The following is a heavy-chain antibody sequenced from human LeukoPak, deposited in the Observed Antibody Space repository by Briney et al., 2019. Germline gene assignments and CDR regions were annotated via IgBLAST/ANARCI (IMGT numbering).Heavy chain of an antibody. CDR3: ASKAAGKISG. V-gene: IGHV4-34*01. CDR1: GGSFSGYY. D-gene: IGHD6-13*01. J-gene: IGHJ4*02. Sequence: SETLSLTCAVYGGSFSGYYWSWIRQPPGKGLEWIGEINHSGSTNYNPSLKSRVTISVDTSKNQFFLKLSSVTAADTAVYYCASKAAGKISGWGQGTLVTVSS. CDR2: INHSGST.